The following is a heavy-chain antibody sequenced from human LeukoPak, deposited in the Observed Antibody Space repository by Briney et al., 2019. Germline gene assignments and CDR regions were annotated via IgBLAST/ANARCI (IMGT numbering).Heavy chain of an antibody. CDR2: INPNSGGT. D-gene: IGHD1-1*01. CDR3: ARDMNEDWNPMHNWFDP. V-gene: IGHV1-2*02. J-gene: IGHJ5*02. CDR1: GYTFTGYY. Sequence: ASVKVSCKASGYTFTGYYMHWVRQAPGQGLEWMGWINPNSGGTNYAQKFQGRVTMTSDTSISTAYMELSRLRSDDTAVYYCARDMNEDWNPMHNWFDPWGQGTLVTVSS.